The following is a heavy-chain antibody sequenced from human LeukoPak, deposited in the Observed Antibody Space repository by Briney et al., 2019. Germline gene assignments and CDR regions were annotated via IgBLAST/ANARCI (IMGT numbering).Heavy chain of an antibody. CDR3: VKDEDLYSPTWYLFED. J-gene: IGHJ4*02. Sequence: GGSLRLSCAASGFTFSSYAMTWVRQAPGKGLEWVSGITSSGASTYYAASVKGRFTVSRDNSENTLYLQINNLSAEDTGTYYCVKDEDLYSPTWYLFEDWGQGALVTVSS. CDR1: GFTFSSYA. D-gene: IGHD5-12*01. CDR2: ITSSGAST. V-gene: IGHV3-23*01.